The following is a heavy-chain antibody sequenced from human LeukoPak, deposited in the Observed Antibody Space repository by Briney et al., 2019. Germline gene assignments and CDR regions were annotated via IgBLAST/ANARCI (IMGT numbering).Heavy chain of an antibody. D-gene: IGHD3-22*01. CDR1: GGSISSGDYY. CDR3: ARENSLGYYGY. V-gene: IGHV4-61*08. J-gene: IGHJ4*02. CDR2: IYYSGST. Sequence: SETLSLTCTVSGGSISSGDYYWSWIRQPPGKGLEWIGYIYYSGSTNYNPSLKSRVTISVDTSKNQFSLKLSSVTAADAAVYSCARENSLGYYGYWGQGILVTVSS.